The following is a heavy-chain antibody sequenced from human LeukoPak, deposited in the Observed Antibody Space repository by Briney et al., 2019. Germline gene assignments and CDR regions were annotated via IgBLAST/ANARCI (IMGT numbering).Heavy chain of an antibody. D-gene: IGHD2-15*01. CDR1: GFTISSNY. J-gene: IGHJ4*02. V-gene: IGHV3-53*05. CDR2: IYSGGST. Sequence: GGSLRLSCAASGFTISSNYMSWVRQAPGKRLEWVSGIYSGGSTYYADSVKGRFTISRDNSKNTLYLQMNSLRAEDTAVYYCARDEDDFDYWGQGTLVTVSS. CDR3: ARDEDDFDY.